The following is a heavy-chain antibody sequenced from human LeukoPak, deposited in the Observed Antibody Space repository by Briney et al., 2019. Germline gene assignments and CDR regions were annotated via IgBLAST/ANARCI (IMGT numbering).Heavy chain of an antibody. CDR3: ARAIGYRGAIYGMDV. CDR2: IGTAGDT. D-gene: IGHD5-18*01. CDR1: GFTFSSYD. Sequence: GGSLRLSCAASGFTFSSYDMHWVRQATGKGLEWVSAIGTAGDTYYPGSVKGRFTISRENAKNSLYLQMNSLRAGDTAVYYCARAIGYRGAIYGMDVWGQGTTVTVSS. J-gene: IGHJ6*02. V-gene: IGHV3-13*01.